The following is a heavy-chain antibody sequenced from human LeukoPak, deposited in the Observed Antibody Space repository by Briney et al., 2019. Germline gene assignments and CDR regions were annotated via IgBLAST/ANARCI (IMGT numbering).Heavy chain of an antibody. J-gene: IGHJ1*01. CDR2: ISYDGSNK. Sequence: PGRSLRLSCAASGFTFSSYGMHWVRQAPGKGLEWVAVISYDGSNKYYADSVKGRFTISRDNSKNTLYLQMNSLRAEDTAVYYCAKAIYSGSYYGLYFQHWGQGTLVTVSS. CDR3: AKAIYSGSYYGLYFQH. V-gene: IGHV3-30*18. D-gene: IGHD1-26*01. CDR1: GFTFSSYG.